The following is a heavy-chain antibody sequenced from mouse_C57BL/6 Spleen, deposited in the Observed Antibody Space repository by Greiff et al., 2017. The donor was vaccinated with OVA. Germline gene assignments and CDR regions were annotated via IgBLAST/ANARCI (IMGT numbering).Heavy chain of an antibody. CDR2: IDPSDSYT. CDR1: GYTFTSYR. Sequence: VQLQQSGAELVMPGASVKLSCKASGYTFTSYRMHWVKQRPGQGLEWIGEIDPSDSYTNYNQKFKGKSTLTVDKSSSTAYMQLSSLTSEDSAVYYCARSQFITTVEGFAYWGQGTLVTVSA. CDR3: ARSQFITTVEGFAY. V-gene: IGHV1-69*01. J-gene: IGHJ3*01. D-gene: IGHD1-1*01.